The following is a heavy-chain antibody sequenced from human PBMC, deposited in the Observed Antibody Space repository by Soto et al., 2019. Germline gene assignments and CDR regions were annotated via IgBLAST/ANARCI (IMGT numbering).Heavy chain of an antibody. Sequence: QVQLVESGGGVVQPGRSLRLSCAASGFTFSSYGMHWVRQAPGKGLEWVAVISYDGSNKYYADSVKGRFTISRDNSKNTLYLQMNSLRAEDTAVYYCAKDAAGTTSDYHYYYMDVWGKGTTVTVSS. CDR2: ISYDGSNK. V-gene: IGHV3-30*18. CDR1: GFTFSSYG. D-gene: IGHD1-7*01. CDR3: AKDAAGTTSDYHYYYMDV. J-gene: IGHJ6*03.